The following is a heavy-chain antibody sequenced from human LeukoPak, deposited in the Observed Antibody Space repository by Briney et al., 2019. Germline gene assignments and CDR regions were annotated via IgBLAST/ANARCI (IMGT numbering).Heavy chain of an antibody. CDR1: GGSISSSSYY. CDR2: IYYSGST. V-gene: IGHV4-39*02. D-gene: IGHD4-17*01. Sequence: PSETLSLTCTVSGGSISSSSYYWGWIRQPPGKGLEWIGSIYYSGSTYYNPSLMSRVTISVDTSKYQFSLKLSSVTAADTAVYYCARDWATVTELDYWGQGTLVTVSS. CDR3: ARDWATVTELDY. J-gene: IGHJ4*02.